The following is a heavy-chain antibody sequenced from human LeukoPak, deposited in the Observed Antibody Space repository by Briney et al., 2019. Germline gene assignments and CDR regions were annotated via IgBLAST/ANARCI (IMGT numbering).Heavy chain of an antibody. V-gene: IGHV3-53*01. CDR3: ASRHCSGGDCYFAGADPFDH. D-gene: IGHD2-21*01. CDR2: IYKDGKI. CDR1: GFTLSSYW. Sequence: GGSLRLSCAASGFTLSSYWMSWVRQAPGKGLEWVSVIYKDGKIYYIDSVKGRFTISRDTSKNTLYLQMNSLRVEDTAVYYCASRHCSGGDCYFAGADPFDHWGQGTLVTVSS. J-gene: IGHJ4*02.